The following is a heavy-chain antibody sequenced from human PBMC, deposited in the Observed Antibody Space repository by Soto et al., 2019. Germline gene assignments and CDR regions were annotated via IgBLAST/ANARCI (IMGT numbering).Heavy chain of an antibody. CDR2: VYYTGNI. V-gene: IGHV4-59*01. CDR3: ARVGSGNYRWNFDL. D-gene: IGHD1-26*01. CDR1: VGSIRIYY. J-gene: IGHJ2*01. Sequence: SETLALTCTVSVGSIRIYYWTWIRQPPGKGLEWIGYVYYTGNINYNPALKSRVTISVDMSKNQFSLKLRSVTAADTAVYYCARVGSGNYRWNFDLWGRGTMVTVSS.